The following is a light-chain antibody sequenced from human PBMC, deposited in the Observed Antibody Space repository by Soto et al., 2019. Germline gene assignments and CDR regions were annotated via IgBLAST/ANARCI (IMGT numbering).Light chain of an antibody. Sequence: DIVFPQSPGPLSLSLGERATLSGRASQSVSSSYLVWHQQKPGQAPRLLIYAASRRATGIPDRFSGSGSGTDFTLTISRLEPEDFAVYYCQQYGSSPWTFGQGTKVDIK. V-gene: IGKV3-20*01. J-gene: IGKJ1*01. CDR2: AAS. CDR1: QSVSSSY. CDR3: QQYGSSPWT.